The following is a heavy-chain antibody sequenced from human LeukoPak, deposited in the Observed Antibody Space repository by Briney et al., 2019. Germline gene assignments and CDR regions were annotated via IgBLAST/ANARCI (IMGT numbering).Heavy chain of an antibody. J-gene: IGHJ6*03. D-gene: IGHD1-26*01. CDR3: ARASSETYGLGYYYMDV. Sequence: GGSLRLSCAASGFTFSSYSMNWVRQTPGKGLEWVSSISSSSSYIYYADSVKGRFTISRDNAKNSLYLQMDSLRAEDTAAYYCARASSETYGLGYYYMDVWGKGTTVTISS. CDR2: ISSSSSYI. V-gene: IGHV3-21*01. CDR1: GFTFSSYS.